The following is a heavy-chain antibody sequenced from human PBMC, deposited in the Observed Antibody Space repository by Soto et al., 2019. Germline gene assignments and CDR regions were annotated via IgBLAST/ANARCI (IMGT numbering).Heavy chain of an antibody. D-gene: IGHD6-13*01. J-gene: IGHJ4*02. CDR1: GYTFTTYD. V-gene: IGHV1-46*01. Sequence: QVQLVQSGAEVKKPGASVRVSCKASGYTFTTYDIHWVRQAPGLGLGWMGIITPVGGIASYAQKCKGRITMTRDTSTSTVYMELSSLRSEGTAMYYCARVLSELVPRYFDTWGQGTLVTVSS. CDR3: ARVLSELVPRYFDT. CDR2: ITPVGGIA.